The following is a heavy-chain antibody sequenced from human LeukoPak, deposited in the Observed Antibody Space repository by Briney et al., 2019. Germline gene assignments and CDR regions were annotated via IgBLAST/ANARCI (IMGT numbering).Heavy chain of an antibody. V-gene: IGHV1-2*02. Sequence: GASVKASCKASGYTFTGYYMRWVRQAPGQGLEWMGWINPNSGGTNYAQKFQGRVTMTRDTSISTAYMELSRLRSDDTAVYYCARDLNIVVVTAIPDWVQGTLVTVSS. CDR3: ARDLNIVVVTAIPD. J-gene: IGHJ4*02. D-gene: IGHD2-21*02. CDR1: GYTFTGYY. CDR2: INPNSGGT.